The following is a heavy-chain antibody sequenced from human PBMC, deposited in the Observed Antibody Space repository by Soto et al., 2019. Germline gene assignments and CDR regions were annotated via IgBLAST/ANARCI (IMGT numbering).Heavy chain of an antibody. CDR2: INPSGGST. D-gene: IGHD6-13*01. CDR3: ARGRSFGAADYYFDF. CDR1: GYPFTSYY. Sequence: GALVKVSTKASGYPFTSYYLHWVRQAPGQGPECMGRINPSGGSTTYAQKFQGRVTMTRDTSTSTGYMELSSLRSEDTAVYFCARGRSFGAADYYFDFWGQGTLVTVSS. V-gene: IGHV1-46*01. J-gene: IGHJ4*02.